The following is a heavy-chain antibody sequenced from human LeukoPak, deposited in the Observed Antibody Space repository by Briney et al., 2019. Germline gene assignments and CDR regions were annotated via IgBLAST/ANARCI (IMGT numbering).Heavy chain of an antibody. Sequence: GGSLRLSCEASGFSFGDYYMTWIRQAPGKGLEWISNINSNSYTIYYADSVKGRFTISRDNAKRSLYLQMDRLRAEDTAVYYCARGPYLRLDSGSFFDYWGQGTLGTVSS. J-gene: IGHJ4*02. CDR3: ARGPYLRLDSGSFFDY. V-gene: IGHV3-11*01. CDR1: GFSFGDYY. CDR2: INSNSYTI. D-gene: IGHD1-26*01.